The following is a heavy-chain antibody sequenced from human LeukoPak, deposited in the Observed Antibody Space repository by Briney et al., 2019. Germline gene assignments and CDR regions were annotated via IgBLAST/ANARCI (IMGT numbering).Heavy chain of an antibody. D-gene: IGHD6-13*01. Sequence: GGSLRLSCAASGFTFSSYAMHWVRQAPGKGLEWVAVISYDGSNKYYADSVKGRFTISRDNSKNTLYLQMNSLRAEDTAVYYCAKGSQGSKQLVTFDXWGQGTLVTVXX. J-gene: IGHJ4*02. CDR3: AKGSQGSKQLVTFDX. CDR2: ISYDGSNK. V-gene: IGHV3-30*04. CDR1: GFTFSSYA.